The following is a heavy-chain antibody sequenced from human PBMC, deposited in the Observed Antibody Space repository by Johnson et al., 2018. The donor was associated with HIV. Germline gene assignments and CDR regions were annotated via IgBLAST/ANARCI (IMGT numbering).Heavy chain of an antibody. D-gene: IGHD3-10*01. V-gene: IGHV3-20*04. CDR3: ARDAYYGSGSYSQRNTFDV. CDR1: GFTFDDYG. J-gene: IGHJ3*01. CDR2: IYWHGGST. Sequence: VQLVESGGGVVQPGRSLRLSCAASGFTFDDYGVSWVRPAPGMVLEWVSCIYWHGGSTVYVDSVQGRFTISRDNSKNTLYLQMNSLRPEDTAVYYCARDAYYGSGSYSQRNTFDVWGQGTMVAVSS.